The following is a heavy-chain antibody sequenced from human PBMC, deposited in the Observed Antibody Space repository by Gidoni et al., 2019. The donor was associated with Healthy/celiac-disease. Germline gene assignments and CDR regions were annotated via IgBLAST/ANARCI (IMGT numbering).Heavy chain of an antibody. CDR1: GGSISSGGYY. V-gene: IGHV4-31*03. Sequence: QVQLQESGPGLVKPSQTLSLTCTVSGGSISSGGYYWSWIRQHPGKGLEWIGYIYYSGSTYYNPSLKSRVTISVDTSKNQFSLKLSSVTAADTAVYYCARKEQQLADWYFDLWGRGTLVTVSS. CDR3: ARKEQQLADWYFDL. J-gene: IGHJ2*01. D-gene: IGHD6-13*01. CDR2: IYYSGST.